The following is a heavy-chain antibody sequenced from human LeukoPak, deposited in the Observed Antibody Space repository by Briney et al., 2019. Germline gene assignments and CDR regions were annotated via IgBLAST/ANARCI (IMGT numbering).Heavy chain of an antibody. J-gene: IGHJ3*02. CDR1: GDSVSSNSTA. D-gene: IGHD1-26*01. V-gene: IGHV6-1*01. CDR2: TYYRSKWYN. CDR3: ARGGGAFDI. Sequence: SQTLSLTFAISGDSVSSNSTAWNWLRQSPSRGLEWLGRTYYRSKWYNDYAVSVKSRITINPDTFKNQFSLQLNSVTPEDTAVYYCARGGGAFDIWGQGTMVTVSS.